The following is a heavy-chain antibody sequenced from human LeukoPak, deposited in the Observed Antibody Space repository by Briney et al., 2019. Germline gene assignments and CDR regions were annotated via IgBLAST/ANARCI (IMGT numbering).Heavy chain of an antibody. CDR2: INSDGSST. CDR1: GFTFSSYW. D-gene: IGHD3-22*01. J-gene: IGHJ3*02. Sequence: GGSLRLSCAASGFTFSSYWMHWVRQAPGKGLVWVSRINSDGSSTSYADSVKGRFTISRDNSKNSLYLLMNSLTTEDTALYYCAKARGLIGGAFDIWGRGTMVTVSS. CDR3: AKARGLIGGAFDI. V-gene: IGHV3-74*01.